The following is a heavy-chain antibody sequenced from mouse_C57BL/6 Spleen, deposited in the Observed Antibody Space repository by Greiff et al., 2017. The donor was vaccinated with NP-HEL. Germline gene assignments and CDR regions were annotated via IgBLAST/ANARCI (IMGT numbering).Heavy chain of an antibody. V-gene: IGHV1-64*01. CDR1: GYTFTSYW. J-gene: IGHJ4*01. CDR2: IHPNSGST. D-gene: IGHD2-2*01. CDR3: ARSDGYDGYAMDY. Sequence: VQLQQPGAELVKPGASVKLSCKASGYTFTSYWMHWVKQRPGQGLEWIGMIHPNSGSTNYNEKFKSKATLTVDKSSSTAYMQLSSLTSEDSAVYYCARSDGYDGYAMDYWGQGTSVTVSS.